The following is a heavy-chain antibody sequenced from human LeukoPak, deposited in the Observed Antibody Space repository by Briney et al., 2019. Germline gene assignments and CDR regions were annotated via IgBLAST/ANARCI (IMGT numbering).Heavy chain of an antibody. V-gene: IGHV3-23*01. D-gene: IGHD2-2*01. CDR3: AKEPREYCSSTSCPNWFDS. Sequence: GSLRLSCAASGFTFNNYAMSWVRQAPGKGLELVSAISASGGTTYYADSVKGRFTISRDNSENTLFLQMNSLRAEDTAVYYCAKEPREYCSSTSCPNWFDSWGQGTLVTVSS. J-gene: IGHJ5*01. CDR1: GFTFNNYA. CDR2: ISASGGTT.